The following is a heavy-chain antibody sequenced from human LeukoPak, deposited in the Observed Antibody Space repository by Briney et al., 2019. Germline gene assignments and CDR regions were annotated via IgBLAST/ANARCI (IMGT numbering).Heavy chain of an antibody. D-gene: IGHD3-9*01. J-gene: IGHJ4*02. Sequence: SETLSLTCAVSGGSISSSNWWSWVRQPPGKGLEWIGEIYHSGSTNYNPSLKNRVTISVDKSKNQFSLKLSSVTAADTAVYYCARDYDILTGYFYWGQGTLVTVSS. CDR3: ARDYDILTGYFY. CDR1: GGSISSSNW. V-gene: IGHV4-4*02. CDR2: IYHSGST.